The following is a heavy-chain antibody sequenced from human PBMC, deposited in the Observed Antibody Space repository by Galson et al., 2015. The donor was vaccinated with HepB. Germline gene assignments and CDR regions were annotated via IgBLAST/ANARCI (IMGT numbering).Heavy chain of an antibody. V-gene: IGHV3-23*01. CDR2: ITSDGSA. D-gene: IGHD6-19*01. CDR3: AREGRGWLFDY. Sequence: SLRLSCAAPGFTFINHALSWVRQAPGMGLEWVSSITSDGSAYYADSVRGRFTISRDNSKNTVSLQINSLRAEDTAVYYCAREGRGWLFDYWGRGTLVPVSS. J-gene: IGHJ4*02. CDR1: GFTFINHA.